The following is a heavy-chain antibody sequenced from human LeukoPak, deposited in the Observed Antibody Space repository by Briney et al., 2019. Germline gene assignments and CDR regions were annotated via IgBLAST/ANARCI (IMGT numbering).Heavy chain of an antibody. Sequence: GGSLRLSCAASGFTFSSYSMNWVRQAPGKGLEWVSSISSSSSYIYYADSVKGRFTISRDNAKNSLYLQMNSLRAEDTAVYYCARDALYYDFWSGYLDYWGQGTLVTVSS. CDR2: ISSSSSYI. D-gene: IGHD3-3*01. CDR3: ARDALYYDFWSGYLDY. V-gene: IGHV3-21*01. J-gene: IGHJ4*02. CDR1: GFTFSSYS.